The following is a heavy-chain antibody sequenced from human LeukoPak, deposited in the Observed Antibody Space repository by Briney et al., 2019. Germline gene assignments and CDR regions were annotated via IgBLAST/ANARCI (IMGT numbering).Heavy chain of an antibody. D-gene: IGHD1-14*01. J-gene: IGHJ6*02. V-gene: IGHV3-33*01. CDR1: GFTFSSYG. CDR3: ARVPDVGPYYYYGMDV. Sequence: GGSLRLSCAASGFTFSSYGMHWVRQAPGKGLEWVAVIWYDGSNKYYADSVKGRFTISRDNSKNTLYLQMNSLRAEDTAVYYCARVPDVGPYYYYGMDVWGQGTTVTVSS. CDR2: IWYDGSNK.